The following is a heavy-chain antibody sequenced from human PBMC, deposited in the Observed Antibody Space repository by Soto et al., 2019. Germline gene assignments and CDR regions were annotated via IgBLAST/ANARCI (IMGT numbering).Heavy chain of an antibody. J-gene: IGHJ6*02. CDR3: WGSSGWYDYYHGMDV. V-gene: IGHV4-4*07. D-gene: IGHD6-19*01. CDR1: GGSISSYY. Sequence: SETLSLTCTVSGGSISSYYWSWIRQPAGKGLEWIGRIYTSGSTNYNPSLKSRVTMSVDTSKNQFSLKLSSVTAADTAVYYCWGSSGWYDYYHGMDVWGQGTTVTVSS. CDR2: IYTSGST.